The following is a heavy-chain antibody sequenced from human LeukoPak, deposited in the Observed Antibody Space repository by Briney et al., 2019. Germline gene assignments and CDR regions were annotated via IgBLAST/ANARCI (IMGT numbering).Heavy chain of an antibody. Sequence: GGSLRLSCAASGFTFSSYSMNWVRRAPGKGLEWVSSISSSSSYIYYADSVKGRFTISRDNAKNSLYLQMNSLRAEDTTVYYCARDRDNWNDPYFDYWGQGTLVTVSS. CDR1: GFTFSSYS. D-gene: IGHD1-20*01. CDR3: ARDRDNWNDPYFDY. CDR2: ISSSSSYI. J-gene: IGHJ4*02. V-gene: IGHV3-21*01.